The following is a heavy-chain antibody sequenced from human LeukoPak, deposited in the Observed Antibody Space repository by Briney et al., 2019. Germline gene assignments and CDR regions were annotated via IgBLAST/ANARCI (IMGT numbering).Heavy chain of an antibody. CDR2: IWYDGSNK. J-gene: IGHJ3*02. CDR3: AKDLGYYDSSGAFDI. Sequence: RSLRLSCAASGFTFSSYGMHWVRQAPGKGLEWVAVIWYDGSNKYYADTVKGRFTISRDNSRNTLYLQMNSLRAEDTAVYYCAKDLGYYDSSGAFDIWGQGTMVTVSS. V-gene: IGHV3-33*06. CDR1: GFTFSSYG. D-gene: IGHD3-22*01.